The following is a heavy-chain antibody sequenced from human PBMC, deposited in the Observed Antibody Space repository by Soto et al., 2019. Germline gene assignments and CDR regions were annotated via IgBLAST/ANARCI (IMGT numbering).Heavy chain of an antibody. CDR3: GSGGPGLYNWFDP. Sequence: QLQLQESGPGLVKPSEALSLTCTVSGGSISSSGYYWGWIRQPPGKGLEWIGSIFYSGTTYYNPSLKSRVTISVDTSKNQFSLKLSSVTAADTAVYFCGSGGPGLYNWFDPWGQGTLVTVSS. D-gene: IGHD3-10*01. J-gene: IGHJ5*02. CDR2: IFYSGTT. V-gene: IGHV4-39*01. CDR1: GGSISSSGYY.